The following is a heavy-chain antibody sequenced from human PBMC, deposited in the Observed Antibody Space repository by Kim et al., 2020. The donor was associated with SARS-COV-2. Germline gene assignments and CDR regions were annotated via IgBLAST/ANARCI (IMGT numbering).Heavy chain of an antibody. CDR1: GGSISSSNYY. V-gene: IGHV4-39*01. CDR2: IYYSGST. D-gene: IGHD6-13*01. Sequence: SETLSLTCTVSGGSISSSNYYWGWIRQPPGKGLEWIGSIYYSGSTYYNPSLKSRVTISVDTSKNQFSLKLISVTAADTAVYYCARGIAAAGTDDYYYYYGMDVWGQGTTVTVSS. CDR3: ARGIAAAGTDDYYYYYGMDV. J-gene: IGHJ6*02.